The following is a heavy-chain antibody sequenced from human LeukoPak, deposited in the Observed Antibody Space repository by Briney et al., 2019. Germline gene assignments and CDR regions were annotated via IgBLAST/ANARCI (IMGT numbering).Heavy chain of an antibody. CDR3: ARGAYCGGDCYSGAFDI. Sequence: SETLSLACTVSGGSVSSYYWSWIRQPSGKGLEWIGYIYYSGSTNYNPSLKSRVTISVDTSKNQFSLKLNSVTAADTAVYYCARGAYCGGDCYSGAFDIWGQGTMVTVSS. V-gene: IGHV4-59*02. CDR2: IYYSGST. J-gene: IGHJ3*02. D-gene: IGHD2-21*02. CDR1: GGSVSSYY.